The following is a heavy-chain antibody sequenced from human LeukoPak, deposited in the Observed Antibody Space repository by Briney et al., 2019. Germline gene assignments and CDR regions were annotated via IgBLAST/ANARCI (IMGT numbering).Heavy chain of an antibody. J-gene: IGHJ4*02. CDR3: ARVSDYLFDY. Sequence: SETLSLTCTVSGGSISSGDYYWSWIRQPPGKGLEWIGYIYYSESTYYNPSLKSRVTISVDTSKNQFSLKLSSVTAADTAVYYCARVSDYLFDYWGQGTLVTVSS. V-gene: IGHV4-30-4*01. CDR2: IYYSEST. D-gene: IGHD2/OR15-2a*01. CDR1: GGSISSGDYY.